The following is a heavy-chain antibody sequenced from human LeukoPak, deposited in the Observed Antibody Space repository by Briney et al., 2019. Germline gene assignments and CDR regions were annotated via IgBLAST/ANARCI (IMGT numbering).Heavy chain of an antibody. J-gene: IGHJ4*02. V-gene: IGHV3-23*01. D-gene: IGHD6-6*01. CDR2: ISGSGGST. CDR3: AIRPVKYSIDY. CDR1: GFTFSSYA. Sequence: GGSLRLSCAAHGFTFSSYAMSWVRQDPGKGLEWVSAISGSGGSTYYANSVKRRFTISRDNSKNTLYLQINSLRAEDTAVYYCAIRPVKYSIDYWGQGTLVTASS.